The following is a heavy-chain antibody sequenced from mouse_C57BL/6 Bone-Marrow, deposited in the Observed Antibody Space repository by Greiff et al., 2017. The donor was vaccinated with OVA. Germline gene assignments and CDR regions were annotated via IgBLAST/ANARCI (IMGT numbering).Heavy chain of an antibody. J-gene: IGHJ1*03. V-gene: IGHV3-6*01. CDR1: GYSITSGYY. CDR3: ARGDYYGSTHWYFDV. D-gene: IGHD1-1*01. CDR2: ISYDGSN. Sequence: EVKLQESGPGLVKPSQSLSLTCSVTGYSITSGYYWNWIRQFPGNKLEWMGYISYDGSNNYNPSLKNRISITRDTSKNQFFLKLNSVTTEDTATYYCARGDYYGSTHWYFDVWGTGTTVTVSS.